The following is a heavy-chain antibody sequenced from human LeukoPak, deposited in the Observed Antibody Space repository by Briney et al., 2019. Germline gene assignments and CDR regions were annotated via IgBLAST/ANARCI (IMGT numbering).Heavy chain of an antibody. Sequence: GGSLRLSCAASGFTFSSYAMSWVRQAPGKGLEWVSATSGSGGSTYYADSVKGRFTISRDNSKNTLYLQMNSLRAEDTGVYYCAKDFSAGGNYGYGRFDPWGQGTLVTVSS. J-gene: IGHJ5*02. CDR3: AKDFSAGGNYGYGRFDP. V-gene: IGHV3-23*01. CDR1: GFTFSSYA. D-gene: IGHD4-17*01. CDR2: TSGSGGST.